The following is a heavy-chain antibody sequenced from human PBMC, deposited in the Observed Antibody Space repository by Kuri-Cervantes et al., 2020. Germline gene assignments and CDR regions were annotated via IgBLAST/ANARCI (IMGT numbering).Heavy chain of an antibody. Sequence: SETLSLTCTVSGGSISSGDYYWSWIRQPPGKGLEWIGYIYYSGSTYYNPSLKSRVTISVDTSKNQFSLKLSSVTAADTAVYYCARDSHYYDSRGHWFDPWGQGTLVTVSS. CDR2: IYYSGST. D-gene: IGHD3-22*01. CDR1: GGSISSGDYY. CDR3: ARDSHYYDSRGHWFDP. V-gene: IGHV4-30-4*01. J-gene: IGHJ5*02.